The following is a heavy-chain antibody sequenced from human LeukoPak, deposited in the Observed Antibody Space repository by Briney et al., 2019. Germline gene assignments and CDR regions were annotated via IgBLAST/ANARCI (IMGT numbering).Heavy chain of an antibody. CDR3: AKQSAGSAAWYSLHYDF. CDR1: GFTLSSYA. D-gene: IGHD6-13*01. CDR2: VDGGGGGT. V-gene: IGHV3-23*01. J-gene: IGHJ4*02. Sequence: GGSLRLSCAASGFTLSSYATTWVRQAPGRGLEWVSSVDGGGGGTYYADSVKGRFTISRDNSEDTLYLQMNGLRAEDTAVYFCAKQSAGSAAWYSLHYDFWGQGTLVTVSS.